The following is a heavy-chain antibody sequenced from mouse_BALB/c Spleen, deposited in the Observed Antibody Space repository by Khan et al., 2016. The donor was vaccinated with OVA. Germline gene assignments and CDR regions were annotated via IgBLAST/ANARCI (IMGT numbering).Heavy chain of an antibody. D-gene: IGHD1-1*01. CDR3: KLWASYGSTYGY. Sequence: VRLQQSGTDLVRSGASVKLSCTASGFNIKDSYIHWVKQRPEQGLEWIGWIDPETDDTEYAPKFQGKATMTADTSSNTASLHLTSLTSEDTAVYYCKLWASYGSTYGYWGQGTTRTVSS. J-gene: IGHJ2*01. V-gene: IGHV14-4*02. CDR1: GFNIKDSY. CDR2: IDPETDDT.